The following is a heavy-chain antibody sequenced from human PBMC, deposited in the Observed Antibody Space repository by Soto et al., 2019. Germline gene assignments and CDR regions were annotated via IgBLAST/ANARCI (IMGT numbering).Heavy chain of an antibody. CDR1: GFTFSDYY. J-gene: IGHJ3*01. CDR3: ARDQLYYNDISGRPLNAFDV. D-gene: IGHD3-22*01. CDR2: IGIGSSTK. V-gene: IGHV3-11*04. Sequence: PGGSLRLSCAASGFTFSDYYMTWIRQAPGKGLEWVSYIGIGSSTKYYADSVKGRFTISRDNAKNSLYLQMNSLRAEDTAVYYCARDQLYYNDISGRPLNAFDVWGQGTMVTVS.